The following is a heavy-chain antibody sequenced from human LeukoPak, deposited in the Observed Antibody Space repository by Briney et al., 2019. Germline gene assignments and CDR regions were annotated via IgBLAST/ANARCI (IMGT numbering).Heavy chain of an antibody. D-gene: IGHD2-2*01. Sequence: GGSLRLSCAASGFTFNSYGIHWVRQAPGKGLDWVSFIRYDGITKYYVDSVKGRFTLSRDNSKNTVYLQMNSLRDEDAAVYYCAKQLSPKYGFGAFDVWGQGTVVTVSS. CDR3: AKQLSPKYGFGAFDV. CDR1: GFTFNSYG. CDR2: IRYDGITK. J-gene: IGHJ3*01. V-gene: IGHV3-30*02.